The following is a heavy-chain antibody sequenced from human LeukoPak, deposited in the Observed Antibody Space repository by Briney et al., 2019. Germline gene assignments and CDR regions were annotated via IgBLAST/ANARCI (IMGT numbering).Heavy chain of an antibody. J-gene: IGHJ4*02. D-gene: IGHD5-24*01. Sequence: GGSLRLSCAASGFTFSSYWMSWVRLAPGKGLEWVANIKQDGSEKYYVDSVKGRFTISRDNAKNSLYLQMNSLRAEDTAVYYCARSPVEMATITFDYWGQGTLVTVSS. CDR2: IKQDGSEK. V-gene: IGHV3-7*01. CDR3: ARSPVEMATITFDY. CDR1: GFTFSSYW.